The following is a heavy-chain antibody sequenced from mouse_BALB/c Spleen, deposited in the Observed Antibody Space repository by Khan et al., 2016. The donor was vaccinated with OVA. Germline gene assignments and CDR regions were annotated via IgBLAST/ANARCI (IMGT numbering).Heavy chain of an antibody. CDR2: INYSGST. CDR3: VRGRSY. CDR1: GYSITSDYA. Sequence: EVQLQESGPGLVKPSQSLSLTCTVTGYSITSDYAWNWIRQFPENRLEWMGYINYSGSTSKKPFLKSRMSISRDTSKNQIFLQLNSVTTEDTATYYCVRGRSYWGQGTLVTVSA. J-gene: IGHJ3*01. V-gene: IGHV3-2*02.